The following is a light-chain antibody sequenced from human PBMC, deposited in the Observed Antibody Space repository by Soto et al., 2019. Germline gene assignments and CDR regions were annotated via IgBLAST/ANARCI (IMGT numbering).Light chain of an antibody. V-gene: IGLV2-11*01. CDR3: SSYTSSYTWI. CDR2: DVT. J-gene: IGLJ2*01. Sequence: QSALAQPRSVSGSPGQSVTLSCTGTSSDVGGYDFVSWYQQYPGKAPKLIIFDVTERTSGVPDRFSGSKSGNSASLTISGLQAEDEGDYYCSSYTSSYTWIFGGGTQLTVL. CDR1: SSDVGGYDF.